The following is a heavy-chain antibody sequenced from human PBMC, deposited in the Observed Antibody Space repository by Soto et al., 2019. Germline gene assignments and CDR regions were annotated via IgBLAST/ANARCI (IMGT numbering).Heavy chain of an antibody. V-gene: IGHV4-4*02. CDR2: IHHTGST. Sequence: QVQVQESGPGLLKPSGTLSLTCAVSGGSISSIDWWSWVRQPPGKGLEWIGEIHHTGSTHYNPSLQSRVIMSVDMSKNQLSLNLTSVTAADTAMYYCVRAGGYDSKGYWGQGTLVTVSS. D-gene: IGHD5-12*01. CDR1: GGSISSIDW. J-gene: IGHJ4*02. CDR3: VRAGGYDSKGY.